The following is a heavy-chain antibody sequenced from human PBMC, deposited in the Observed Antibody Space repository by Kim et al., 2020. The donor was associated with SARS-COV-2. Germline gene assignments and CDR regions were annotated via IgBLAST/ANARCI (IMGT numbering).Heavy chain of an antibody. J-gene: IGHJ3*02. CDR2: ISWNSGSI. Sequence: GGSLRLSCAASGFTFDDYAMHWVRQAPGKGLEWVSGISWNSGSIGYADSVKGRFTISRDNAKNSLYLQMNSLRAEDTALYYCAKDIYGHSSGWYGRAFDIWGQGTMVTVSS. D-gene: IGHD6-19*01. V-gene: IGHV3-9*01. CDR1: GFTFDDYA. CDR3: AKDIYGHSSGWYGRAFDI.